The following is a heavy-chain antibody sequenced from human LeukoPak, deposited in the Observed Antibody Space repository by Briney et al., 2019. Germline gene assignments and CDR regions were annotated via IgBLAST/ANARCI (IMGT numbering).Heavy chain of an antibody. CDR2: ISAYNGNT. V-gene: IGHV1-18*01. D-gene: IGHD2-15*01. CDR1: GYTFSSYG. Sequence: ASVKVSCKASGYTFSSYGISWVRQAPGQGLEWLGYISAYNGNTNYPQKVQGRITMTTDTSTSTAYMEMRSLRSDDTAVYYCARDCSGSSCYWIHWGQGTLVTVSS. J-gene: IGHJ4*02. CDR3: ARDCSGSSCYWIH.